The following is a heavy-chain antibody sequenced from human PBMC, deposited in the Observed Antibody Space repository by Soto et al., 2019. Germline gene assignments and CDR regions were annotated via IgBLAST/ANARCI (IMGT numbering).Heavy chain of an antibody. D-gene: IGHD2-21*02. CDR1: GLTVSGKKY. J-gene: IGHJ3*02. CDR3: ASGRLQEHAYEI. V-gene: IGHV3-53*01. Sequence: DVQLVESGGGLIQPGGSLRLSCAAFGLTVSGKKYLAWVRQAPGKGLEWLSGLYDVDGTYYADSVKGRFTVSRDSSKRVVYLQLNSLRPEDTAVYFCASGRLQEHAYEIWGLGTTVTVSS. CDR2: LYDVDGT.